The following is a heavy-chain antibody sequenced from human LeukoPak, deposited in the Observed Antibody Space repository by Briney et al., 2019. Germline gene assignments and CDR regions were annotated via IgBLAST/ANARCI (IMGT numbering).Heavy chain of an antibody. CDR2: ISSSSSYI. J-gene: IGHJ6*02. CDR3: ARDQIQLWLGNYYYYGMDV. CDR1: GFTFSSYS. Sequence: GGSLRLPCAASGFTFSSYSMNWVRQAPGKGLEWVSSISSSSSYIYYADSVKGRFTISRDNAKNSLYLQMNSLRAEDTAVCYCARDQIQLWLGNYYYYGMDVWGQGTTVTVSS. V-gene: IGHV3-21*01. D-gene: IGHD5-18*01.